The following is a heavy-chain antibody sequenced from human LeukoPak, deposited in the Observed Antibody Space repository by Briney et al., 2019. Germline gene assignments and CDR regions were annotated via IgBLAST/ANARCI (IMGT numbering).Heavy chain of an antibody. V-gene: IGHV3-21*01. Sequence: LRLSCAASGFTFSSYRMNWVRQAPGKGLEGVSSISSSSSYKYYADTVKGRFTISRDNAKNSLYLQMNSLRAEDTAVYYCARDWGSYSSSWYGAFDIWGQGTMVTVSS. CDR1: GFTFSSYR. J-gene: IGHJ3*02. D-gene: IGHD6-13*01. CDR2: ISSSSSYK. CDR3: ARDWGSYSSSWYGAFDI.